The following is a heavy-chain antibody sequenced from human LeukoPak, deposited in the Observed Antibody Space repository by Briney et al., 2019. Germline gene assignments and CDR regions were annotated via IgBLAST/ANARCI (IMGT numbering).Heavy chain of an antibody. CDR1: GFTFSSYW. Sequence: SGGSLRLSCAASGFTFSSYWMSWVRQAPGKGLEWVANIKQDGSEEYYVDSVKGRFTISRDNAKNSQYLQMNGLRVEDTAVYYCARGDSSRLTSQCFQHWGQGTLVIVSS. D-gene: IGHD6-13*01. V-gene: IGHV3-7*01. CDR2: IKQDGSEE. CDR3: ARGDSSRLTSQCFQH. J-gene: IGHJ1*01.